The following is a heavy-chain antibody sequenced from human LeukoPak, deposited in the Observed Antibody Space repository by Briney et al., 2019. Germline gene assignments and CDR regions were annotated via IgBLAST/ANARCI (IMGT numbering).Heavy chain of an antibody. CDR3: ARGIDVYKVGNF. D-gene: IGHD5-24*01. CDR2: IYNRDNT. CDR1: GDSISNAYC. Sequence: PSETLSLTCTVSGDSISNAYCWTWIRQPPGKVPEWIGTIYNRDNTYYTPSLASRVTISMDTSKNQFSLKMTSVTAADTAVYYCARGIDVYKVGNFWGQGALVTVSS. J-gene: IGHJ4*02. V-gene: IGHV4-38-2*02.